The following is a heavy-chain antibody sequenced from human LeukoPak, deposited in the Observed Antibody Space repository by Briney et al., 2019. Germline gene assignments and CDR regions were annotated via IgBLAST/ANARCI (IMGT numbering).Heavy chain of an antibody. J-gene: IGHJ4*02. Sequence: GGSLRLSCAASGLSVSSTYMTWVRQAPGKGPEWVSVIYSGGGTNYADSLKGRFSISRDNSKNTLYLQMNSLRAEDTAVYYCVGEGKYWGQGTLVTVSS. D-gene: IGHD4-17*01. V-gene: IGHV3-53*01. CDR2: IYSGGGT. CDR3: VGEGKY. CDR1: GLSVSSTY.